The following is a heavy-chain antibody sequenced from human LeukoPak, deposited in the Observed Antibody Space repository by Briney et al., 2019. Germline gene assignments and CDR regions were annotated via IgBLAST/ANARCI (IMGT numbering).Heavy chain of an antibody. CDR1: GFTFSSYA. CDR3: ARAGGACSSSSCRSSSYYYMNV. V-gene: IGHV3-30*01. CDR2: ISFDGGNK. D-gene: IGHD2-2*01. J-gene: IGHJ6*03. Sequence: GRSQRLSCAASGFTFSSYAMNWVRQAPGKGLEWVAVISFDGGNKYYADSVKGRFTISRDNSKNTLYLQMNSLRAEDTAVYYCARAGGACSSSSCRSSSYYYMNVWGKGTTVTVSS.